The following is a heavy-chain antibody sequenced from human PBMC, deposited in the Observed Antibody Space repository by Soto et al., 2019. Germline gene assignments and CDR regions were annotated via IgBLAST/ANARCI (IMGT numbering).Heavy chain of an antibody. D-gene: IGHD2-21*02. Sequence: EVQLVESGGGLVQPGGSLRLSCAASGFTFSSYWMSWVRQAPGKGLEWVANIKQDGSEKYYVDSVKGRFTISRDNAKNSLYLQVNSLRAEDTAVYYCAVIVVVTATPPSWFDPWGQGTLVTVSS. CDR1: GFTFSSYW. V-gene: IGHV3-7*01. CDR3: AVIVVVTATPPSWFDP. CDR2: IKQDGSEK. J-gene: IGHJ5*02.